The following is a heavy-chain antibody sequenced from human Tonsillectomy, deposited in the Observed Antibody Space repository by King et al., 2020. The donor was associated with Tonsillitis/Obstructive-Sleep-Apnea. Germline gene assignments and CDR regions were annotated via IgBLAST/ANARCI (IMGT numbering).Heavy chain of an antibody. CDR3: ARGGLIRLHLGTGFDY. J-gene: IGHJ4*02. CDR1: GFTVSSNY. D-gene: IGHD3-16*01. CDR2: IYSGGST. V-gene: IGHV3-53*01. Sequence: VQLVESGGGLIQPGGSLRLSCAASGFTVSSNYMSWVRQAPGKGLEWVSVIYSGGSTYYADSVKGRFTISRDNSKNTLYLQMNSLRAEDTAVYYCARGGLIRLHLGTGFDYWGQGTLVTVSS.